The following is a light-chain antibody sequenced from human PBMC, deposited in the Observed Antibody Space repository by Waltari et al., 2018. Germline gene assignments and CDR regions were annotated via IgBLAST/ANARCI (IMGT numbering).Light chain of an antibody. CDR2: RSD. J-gene: IGLJ3*02. CDR1: ASNIGNNL. Sequence: QSVLTQPPSASGPPGQRVTTSCSGRASNIGNNLVNWYQQRPGKAPKLIIYRSDQRPSGVPDRFSGSKSGTSGSLAISGLQSEDEADYYCAAWDDSLNGHWVFGGGTKVTVL. V-gene: IGLV1-44*01. CDR3: AAWDDSLNGHWV.